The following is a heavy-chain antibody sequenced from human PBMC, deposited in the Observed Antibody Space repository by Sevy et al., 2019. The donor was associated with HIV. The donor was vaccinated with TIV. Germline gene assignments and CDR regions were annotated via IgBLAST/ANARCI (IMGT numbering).Heavy chain of an antibody. CDR1: GYIFTDFY. J-gene: IGHJ5*02. CDR3: ARGRYCSGDNCYYDWFDP. D-gene: IGHD2-15*01. Sequence: ASVKVSCKASGYIFTDFYIHWVRQTRGQGLEWMGWIGPNTGGTNYAQKFQGRVTMTRDTSITTVYMELGGLISDDTAVYYCARGRYCSGDNCYYDWFDPWGQGTLVTVSS. CDR2: IGPNTGGT. V-gene: IGHV1-2*02.